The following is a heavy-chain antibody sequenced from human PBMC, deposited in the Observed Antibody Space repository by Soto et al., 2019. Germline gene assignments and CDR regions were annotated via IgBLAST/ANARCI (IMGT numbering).Heavy chain of an antibody. CDR3: AKGGYRHAYD. D-gene: IGHD3-16*01. CDR1: GFALSRSA. V-gene: IGHV3-23*01. Sequence: EVQLLESGGGLIQPGGSLRLSCAASGFALSRSAMAWVRQAPEKGLEWVSSISEGGGTTFYAGSVEGRFTISRDNSKNTLYLQMNRVRADDTAVYYCAKGGYRHAYDCGRGTLVTVSS. J-gene: IGHJ1*01. CDR2: ISEGGGTT.